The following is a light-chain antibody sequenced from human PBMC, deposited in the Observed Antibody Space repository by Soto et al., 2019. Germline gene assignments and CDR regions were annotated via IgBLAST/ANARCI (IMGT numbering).Light chain of an antibody. V-gene: IGKV3-11*01. CDR2: DAS. CDR3: QQRSNWPPH. J-gene: IGKJ3*01. CDR1: QSVSSN. Sequence: EIFLTQSPDTLSLSPGERATLSCRASQSVSSNLAWYQQKPGQAPRLLIYDASNRATGIPARFSGSGSGTDFTLTISSLEPEDFAVYYCQQRSNWPPHFGPGPKV.